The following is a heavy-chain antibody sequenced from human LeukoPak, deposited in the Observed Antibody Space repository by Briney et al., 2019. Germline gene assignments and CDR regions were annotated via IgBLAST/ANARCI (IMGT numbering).Heavy chain of an antibody. CDR1: GGSFSGYY. D-gene: IGHD6-13*01. J-gene: IGHJ5*02. CDR3: ARRVRIAAAGRFDP. CDR2: INHSGST. Sequence: SETLSLTCAVYGGSFSGYYWSWIRQPPGKGLEWVGEINHSGSTNYNPPLKSRVTISVDTSKNQFSLKLSSVTAADTAVYYWARRVRIAAAGRFDPWGQGTLVTVSS. V-gene: IGHV4-34*01.